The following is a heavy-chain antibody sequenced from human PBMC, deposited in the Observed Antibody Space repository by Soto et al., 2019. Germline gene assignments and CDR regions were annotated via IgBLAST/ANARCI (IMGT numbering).Heavy chain of an antibody. CDR2: VYYTGDT. V-gene: IGHV4-59*08. D-gene: IGHD4-17*01. Sequence: QVQLQQSGPRLVKPSETLSLTCTVSSGPDRSHNWGWIRQPPGRGLEWIGYVYYTGDTAYNPSLSRRVTTSADTSTTDISLTRTSVTAADTAVYYCVRQGIDYLHGLVDVWGQGTTVSVPS. CDR1: SGPDRSHN. CDR3: VRQGIDYLHGLVDV. J-gene: IGHJ6*02.